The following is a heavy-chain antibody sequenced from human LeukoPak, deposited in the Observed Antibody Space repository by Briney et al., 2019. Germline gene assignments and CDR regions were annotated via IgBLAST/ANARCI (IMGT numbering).Heavy chain of an antibody. D-gene: IGHD3-22*01. CDR1: GGSISSGGYY. J-gene: IGHJ3*02. CDR3: ARTVPNYYDSSGYRLDI. V-gene: IGHV4-31*03. CDR2: IYYSGST. Sequence: PSETLSLTCTVSGGSISSGGYYWSWIRQHPGKGLKWIGYIYYSGSTYYNPSLKSRVTISVDTSKNQFSLKLSSVTAADTAVYYCARTVPNYYDSSGYRLDIWGQGTMVTVSS.